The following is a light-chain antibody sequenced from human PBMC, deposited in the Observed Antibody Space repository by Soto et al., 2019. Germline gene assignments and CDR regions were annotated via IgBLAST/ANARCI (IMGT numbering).Light chain of an antibody. V-gene: IGKV1-5*03. CDR2: KAP. J-gene: IGKJ4*01. CDR3: QQYHSFPLT. Sequence: DFQMNQFPSTLSASVGDRVTITCRASQSISPWLAWYQQKPGKAPKLLIYKAPSLQSGVPSRFSGSGSGTEFTLTISGLQPDDFANYYCQQYHSFPLTFGGGTKVDIK. CDR1: QSISPW.